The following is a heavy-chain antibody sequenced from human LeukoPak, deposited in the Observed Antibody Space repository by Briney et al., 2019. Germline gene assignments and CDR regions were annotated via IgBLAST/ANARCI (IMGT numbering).Heavy chain of an antibody. CDR1: GVSVSSYY. CDR3: ARVEVDYYYYGMDV. J-gene: IGHJ6*02. V-gene: IGHV4-59*02. CDR2: IYYSGST. Sequence: SETLSLTCTVSGVSVSSYYWSWIRQPPGKGLEWIGYIYYSGSTNYNPSLKSRVTMSVDTSKNQFSLKLSSVTAADTAVYYCARVEVDYYYYGMDVWGQGTTVTVSS.